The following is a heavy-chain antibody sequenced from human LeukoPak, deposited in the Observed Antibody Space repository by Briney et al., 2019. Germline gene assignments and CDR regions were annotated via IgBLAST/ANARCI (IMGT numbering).Heavy chain of an antibody. V-gene: IGHV3-21*01. CDR2: ISKSGSDI. D-gene: IGHD3-3*01. Sequence: GGSLRLSCAASGFTFSSYIINWVRQAPGKGLEWVSSISKSGSDISYADSVKGRFTISRDNAKNSLYLQMNSLRAEDTAVYYCARDPDWSGYYKGDYYFDYWGQGTLVTVSS. CDR1: GFTFSSYI. J-gene: IGHJ4*02. CDR3: ARDPDWSGYYKGDYYFDY.